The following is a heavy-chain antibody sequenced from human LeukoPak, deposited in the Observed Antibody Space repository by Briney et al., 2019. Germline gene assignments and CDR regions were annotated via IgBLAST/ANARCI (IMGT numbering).Heavy chain of an antibody. Sequence: GGSLRLSCAAFGFTFSSYSMNWVRQAPGKGLEWVSSISSSGSDIYYTDSVKGRFTISRDNARKSLSLRMNSLRVEDTAAYDCARDRSITAMGDTFDYWGQGTLVTVSS. CDR2: ISSSGSDI. CDR1: GFTFSSYS. D-gene: IGHD5-18*01. J-gene: IGHJ4*02. V-gene: IGHV3-21*01. CDR3: ARDRSITAMGDTFDY.